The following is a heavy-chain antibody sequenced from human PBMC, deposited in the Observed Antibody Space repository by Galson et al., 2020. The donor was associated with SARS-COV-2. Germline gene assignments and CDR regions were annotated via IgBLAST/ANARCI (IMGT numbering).Heavy chain of an antibody. CDR3: ARGGFPYYYYMDV. CDR2: IRSRTYDGTT. Sequence: GGSLRLSCTVAGFTFGDFAMSWFRQAPGKGLEWVGFIRSRTYDGTTEYAASVKDRFTISRDDSKNVAYLQMNSLITEDTAVYYCARGGFPYYYYMDVWGKGTTVTVYS. V-gene: IGHV3-49*03. CDR1: GFTFGDFA. J-gene: IGHJ6*03.